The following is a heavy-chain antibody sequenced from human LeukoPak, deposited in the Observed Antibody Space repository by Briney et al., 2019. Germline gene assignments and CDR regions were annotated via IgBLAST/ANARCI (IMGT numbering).Heavy chain of an antibody. D-gene: IGHD3-10*01. J-gene: IGHJ4*02. Sequence: ASVKVSCKASGYTFTSYAIHWVRQAPGQRLEWMGWVNAGNGNTKYSQKFQGRVTITRNTSISTAYMELSSLRSEDTAVYYCARTRGSGSYYGYWGQGTLVTVSS. CDR3: ARTRGSGSYYGY. V-gene: IGHV1-3*01. CDR2: VNAGNGNT. CDR1: GYTFTSYA.